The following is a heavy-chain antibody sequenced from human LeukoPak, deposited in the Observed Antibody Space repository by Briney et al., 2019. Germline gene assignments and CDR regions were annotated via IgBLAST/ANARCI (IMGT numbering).Heavy chain of an antibody. CDR3: RTFAYCSSSSCYYFDY. J-gene: IGHJ4*02. CDR1: GFTFSGHN. CDR2: VSISSGTI. D-gene: IGHD2-2*01. V-gene: IGHV3-48*01. Sequence: AGSLRLSSAASGFTFSGHNMNWVRQAPGKGLEWISFVSISSGTIYYADSVKGRFRISRDKAKSSLGLEMNSLRAEDTAVYYCRTFAYCSSSSCYYFDYWGQGTLVTVSS.